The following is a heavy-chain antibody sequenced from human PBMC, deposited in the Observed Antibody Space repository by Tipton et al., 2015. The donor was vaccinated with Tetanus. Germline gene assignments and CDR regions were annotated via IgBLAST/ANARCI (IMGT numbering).Heavy chain of an antibody. CDR1: NGSLTVGGYY. CDR2: IFYIGTT. D-gene: IGHD1-26*01. CDR3: ARGQAGGSYGGSFDY. Sequence: TLSLTCSVSNGSLTVGGYYWSWIRQHPGKGPERLGYIFYIGTTYYNPSLQSRISISADTSKNQFSLRLTSVTAADTAVYYCARGQAGGSYGGSFDYWGQGVVATVSS. J-gene: IGHJ4*02. V-gene: IGHV4-31*03.